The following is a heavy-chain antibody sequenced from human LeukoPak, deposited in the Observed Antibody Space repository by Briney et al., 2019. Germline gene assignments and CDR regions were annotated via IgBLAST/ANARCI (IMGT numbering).Heavy chain of an antibody. Sequence: GGSLRLSCAASGVTFSSYGMHWVRQAPGKGLEWVAVISYDGSNKDYADSVKGRFTISRDNSKNTLYLQMNGLRAEDTAVYYCAKDSGGTYYFDYWGQGTLVTVSS. V-gene: IGHV3-30*18. J-gene: IGHJ4*02. CDR2: ISYDGSNK. CDR3: AKDSGGTYYFDY. D-gene: IGHD1-26*01. CDR1: GVTFSSYG.